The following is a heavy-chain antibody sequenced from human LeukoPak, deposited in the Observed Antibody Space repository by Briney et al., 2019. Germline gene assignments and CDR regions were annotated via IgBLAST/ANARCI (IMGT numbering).Heavy chain of an antibody. J-gene: IGHJ4*02. Sequence: GGSLRLSCAASGFTFSSYAMYWVRQAPGKGLEWVSGIFGSGGSTHYADSVKGRFTISRDNSKNTVYLQMNSLRVEDTAVYYCARDYDVLTGYAFDYWGQGTLVTVSS. V-gene: IGHV3-23*01. CDR2: IFGSGGST. CDR3: ARDYDVLTGYAFDY. D-gene: IGHD3-9*01. CDR1: GFTFSSYA.